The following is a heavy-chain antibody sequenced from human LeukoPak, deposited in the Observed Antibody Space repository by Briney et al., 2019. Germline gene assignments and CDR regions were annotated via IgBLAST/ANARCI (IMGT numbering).Heavy chain of an antibody. Sequence: GGSLRLSCVASGFTFSSYGMHWVRQAPGKGLEWVSGITWNGGSTDYAASVKGRFTISRDNAKNSLYLRMNSLRDEDTALYYCARGGGSIRHSYYYYVDVWGKGTSVTVSS. CDR3: ARGGGSIRHSYYYYVDV. CDR2: ITWNGGST. J-gene: IGHJ6*03. D-gene: IGHD2-15*01. V-gene: IGHV3-20*04. CDR1: GFTFSSYG.